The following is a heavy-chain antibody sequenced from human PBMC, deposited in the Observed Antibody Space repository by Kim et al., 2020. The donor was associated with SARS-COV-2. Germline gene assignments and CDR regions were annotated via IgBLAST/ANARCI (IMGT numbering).Heavy chain of an antibody. V-gene: IGHV1-69*13. Sequence: SVKVSCKASGGTFSSYAISWVRQAPGQGLEWMGGIIPIFGTANYAQKFQGRVTITADESTSTAYMELSSLRSEDTAVYYCARDQCSGGSCYSYYYYGMDVWGQGTTVTVSS. CDR2: IIPIFGTA. D-gene: IGHD2-15*01. J-gene: IGHJ6*02. CDR1: GGTFSSYA. CDR3: ARDQCSGGSCYSYYYYGMDV.